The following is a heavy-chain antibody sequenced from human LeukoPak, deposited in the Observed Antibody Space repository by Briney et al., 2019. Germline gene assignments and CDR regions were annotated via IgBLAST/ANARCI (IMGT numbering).Heavy chain of an antibody. J-gene: IGHJ4*02. CDR1: GFTFDDYG. CDR3: ARREGGQYYYDSSGYYYFDY. Sequence: PGGSLRLSCAASGFTFDDYGMSWVRQAPGKGLEWVSGINWNGGSTGYADSVKGRFTISRDNAKDSLYLQMNSLRAEDTALYYCARREGGQYYYDSSGYYYFDYWGQGTLVTVSS. CDR2: INWNGGST. V-gene: IGHV3-20*04. D-gene: IGHD3-22*01.